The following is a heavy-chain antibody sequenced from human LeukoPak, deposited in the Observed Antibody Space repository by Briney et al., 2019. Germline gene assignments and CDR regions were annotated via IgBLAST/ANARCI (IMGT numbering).Heavy chain of an antibody. V-gene: IGHV4-59*01. CDR3: ARGPHDYSNLFDY. D-gene: IGHD4-11*01. CDR1: GASISSYY. CDR2: IYYSGST. J-gene: IGHJ4*02. Sequence: PSETLSLTCTVSGASISSYYWSWIRQPPGKGLEWIGYIYYSGSTNYNPSLKSRVTISVDTSKNQFSLRLSSVTAADTAVYYCARGPHDYSNLFDYRGQGTLVTVSS.